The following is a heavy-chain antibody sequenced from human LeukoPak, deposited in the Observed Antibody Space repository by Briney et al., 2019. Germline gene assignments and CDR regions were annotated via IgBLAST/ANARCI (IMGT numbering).Heavy chain of an antibody. CDR2: IYYSGST. CDR1: GGSISSGGYY. CDR3: ARENTEYCSGGSCYLGYYYMDV. D-gene: IGHD2-15*01. V-gene: IGHV4-31*03. Sequence: SETLSLTCTVSGGSISSGGYYWSWIRQHPGKGLEWIGYIYYSGSTYYNPSLKSRVTISVDTSKNQFSLKLSSVTAADTAVYCCARENTEYCSGGSCYLGYYYMDVWGKGTTVTVSS. J-gene: IGHJ6*03.